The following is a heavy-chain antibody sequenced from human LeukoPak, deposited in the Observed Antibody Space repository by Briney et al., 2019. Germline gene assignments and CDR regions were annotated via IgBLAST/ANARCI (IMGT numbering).Heavy chain of an antibody. Sequence: SVKVSCKASGGTFSSYAISWVRQAPGQGLEWMGRIIPILGIANYAQKFQGRVTITADKSTSTAYMELSSLRSEDTAVYYCATPSNGGNSGGDAFDIWGQGTMVTVSS. D-gene: IGHD2-15*01. CDR2: IIPILGIA. J-gene: IGHJ3*02. V-gene: IGHV1-69*04. CDR3: ATPSNGGNSGGDAFDI. CDR1: GGTFSSYA.